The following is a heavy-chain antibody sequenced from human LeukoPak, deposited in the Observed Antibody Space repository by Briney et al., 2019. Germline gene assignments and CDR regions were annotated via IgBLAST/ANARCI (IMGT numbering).Heavy chain of an antibody. J-gene: IGHJ3*02. CDR3: ASPGYSSSWYTRGAFDI. CDR2: IYPGDSDT. Sequence: GASLKISCKGSGYSFTSYWIGWVRQMPGKGLEWMGIIYPGDSDTRYSPSFQGQVTISADKSISTAYLQWSSLKAPDTAMYYCASPGYSSSWYTRGAFDIWGQGTMVTVSS. CDR1: GYSFTSYW. V-gene: IGHV5-51*01. D-gene: IGHD6-13*01.